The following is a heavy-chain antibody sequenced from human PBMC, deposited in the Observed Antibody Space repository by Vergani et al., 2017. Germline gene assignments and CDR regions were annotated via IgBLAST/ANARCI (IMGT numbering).Heavy chain of an antibody. CDR3: GRLRGASCAVTTCYVDY. D-gene: IGHD2-2*01. V-gene: IGHV5-51*03. CDR1: ESSFISNE. Sequence: EVMLVQSGAEVKKPGESLKISCKYSESSFISNEIAWVRQMSGKGLQWMGNINPIDSKIAYSPSFQGQAIMSLDKSITTAYLQWRSLKASDTATYYCGRLRGASCAVTTCYVDYWGQGTLVTVSS. J-gene: IGHJ4*02. CDR2: INPIDSKI.